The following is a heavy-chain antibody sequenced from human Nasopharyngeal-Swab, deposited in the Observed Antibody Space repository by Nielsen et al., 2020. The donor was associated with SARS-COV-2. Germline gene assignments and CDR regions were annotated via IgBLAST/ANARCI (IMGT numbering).Heavy chain of an antibody. CDR3: ARPLYDYIWGTYRNNWFDN. CDR1: GFTFSSYA. Sequence: GGSLRLSCAASGFTFSSYAMHWVRQVPGKGLVWVSRINAAGSNTDYADSVEGRFTISRDNAKNTLYLQMNSLRVEDTAVYYCARPLYDYIWGTYRNNWFDNWGQGTLVTVS. V-gene: IGHV3-74*01. CDR2: INAAGSNT. J-gene: IGHJ5*02. D-gene: IGHD3-16*02.